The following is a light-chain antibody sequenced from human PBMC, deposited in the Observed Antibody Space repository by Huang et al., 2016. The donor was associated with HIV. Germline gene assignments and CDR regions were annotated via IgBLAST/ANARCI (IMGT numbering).Light chain of an antibody. CDR1: QGIGRY. Sequence: IQLTQSPSSLSASVGDRVTITCRASQGIGRYLVWYQQKPGKAPTLLIYAASTLQRGVPSRFSGSGSGTDFTLTIGSLQPKDFATYYCQQLKTYPITFGPGTQVDIK. J-gene: IGKJ3*01. CDR2: AAS. CDR3: QQLKTYPIT. V-gene: IGKV1-9*01.